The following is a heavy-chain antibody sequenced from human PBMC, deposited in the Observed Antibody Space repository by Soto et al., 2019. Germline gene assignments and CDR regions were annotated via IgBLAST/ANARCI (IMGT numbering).Heavy chain of an antibody. D-gene: IGHD2-2*01. CDR3: ARVPAAMPIYYFDY. CDR2: INAGNGNT. V-gene: IGHV1-3*01. CDR1: GYTFTSYA. Sequence: ASVKVSCKASGYTFTSYAIHWVRQAPGQRLEWMGWINAGNGNTKYSQKFQDRVTITRDTSASTAYMELSSLRSEDTAVYYCARVPAAMPIYYFDYWGQGTLVTVSS. J-gene: IGHJ4*02.